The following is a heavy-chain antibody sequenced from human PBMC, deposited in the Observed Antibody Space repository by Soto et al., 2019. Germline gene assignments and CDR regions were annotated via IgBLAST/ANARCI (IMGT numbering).Heavy chain of an antibody. J-gene: IGHJ6*02. CDR1: GFTFSSYG. Sequence: GGSLRLSCAASGFTFSSYGMHWVRQAPGKGLEWVAVILYDVSKKYYADSVKGRFTISRDNSKNTLYLQMSSLRAEDTALYYCVKDGSSGWPYFDDMDVWGQGPTVTVSS. CDR3: VKDGSSGWPYFDDMDV. CDR2: ILYDVSKK. V-gene: IGHV3-30*18. D-gene: IGHD6-19*01.